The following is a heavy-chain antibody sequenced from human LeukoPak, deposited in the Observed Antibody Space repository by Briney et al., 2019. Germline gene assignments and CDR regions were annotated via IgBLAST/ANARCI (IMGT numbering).Heavy chain of an antibody. Sequence: GGSLRLSCAASGFTFSSYEMNWVRQAPGKGLEWVSYMSSSGSTIYYADSVKGRFTISRDNAKNSLYLQMNSLRAEDTAVYYCAKSHLWYSGSYTNWFDPWGQGTLVTVSS. J-gene: IGHJ5*02. V-gene: IGHV3-48*03. CDR3: AKSHLWYSGSYTNWFDP. CDR1: GFTFSSYE. D-gene: IGHD1-26*01. CDR2: MSSSGSTI.